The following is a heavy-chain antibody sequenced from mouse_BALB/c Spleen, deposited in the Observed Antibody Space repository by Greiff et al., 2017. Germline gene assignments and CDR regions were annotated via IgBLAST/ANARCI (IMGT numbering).Heavy chain of an antibody. CDR2: ISSGSSTI. CDR3: ARSGLRLGYFDV. Sequence: EVMLVESGGGLVQPGGSRKLSCAASGFTFSSFGMHWVRQAPEKGLEWVAYISSGSSTIYYADTVKGRFTISRDNPKNTLFLQMTSLRSEDTAMYYCARSGLRLGYFDVWGAGTTVTVSS. J-gene: IGHJ1*01. CDR1: GFTFSSFG. V-gene: IGHV5-17*02. D-gene: IGHD1-2*01.